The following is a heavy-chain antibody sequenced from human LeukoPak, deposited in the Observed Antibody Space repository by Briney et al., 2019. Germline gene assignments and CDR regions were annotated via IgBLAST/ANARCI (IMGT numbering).Heavy chain of an antibody. V-gene: IGHV3-11*01. D-gene: IGHD2/OR15-2a*01. J-gene: IGHJ4*02. CDR3: ARVLGKYSLDY. CDR2: ISSSGSTR. Sequence: GGSLRLSCAASGFTFSDYYMSWIRQAPGKGLEGVSYISSSGSTRIYADSVKGRFTISRDNAKKSLYLQMNSLRAEDTAVYHCARVLGKYSLDYWGQGTLVTVSS. CDR1: GFTFSDYY.